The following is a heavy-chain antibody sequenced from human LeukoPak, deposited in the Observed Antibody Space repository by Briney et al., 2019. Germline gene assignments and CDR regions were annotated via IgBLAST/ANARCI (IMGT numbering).Heavy chain of an antibody. J-gene: IGHJ4*02. D-gene: IGHD6-19*01. CDR2: ISAYNGNT. V-gene: IGHV1-18*01. CDR1: GGTFSSYA. Sequence: ASVKVSCKASGGTFSSYAISWVRQAPGQGLEWMGWISAYNGNTNYAQKLQGRVTMTTDTSTSTAYMELRSLRSDDTAVYYCARGGILDSSGYFDYWGQGTLVTASS. CDR3: ARGGILDSSGYFDY.